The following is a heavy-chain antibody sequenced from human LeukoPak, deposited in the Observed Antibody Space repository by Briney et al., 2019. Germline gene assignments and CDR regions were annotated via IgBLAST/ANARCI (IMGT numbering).Heavy chain of an antibody. CDR3: ARGNGDSSFYAHTFDY. CDR1: GFTVSSNY. V-gene: IGHV3-53*05. Sequence: PGGSLRLSCAASGFTVSSNYMSWVRQAPGKGLEWVSVIYSGGSTYYADSVKGRFTISRDNSKNTLYLQMNSLRAEDTAVYYCARGNGDSSFYAHTFDYWGQGTLVTVSS. D-gene: IGHD3-22*01. CDR2: IYSGGST. J-gene: IGHJ4*02.